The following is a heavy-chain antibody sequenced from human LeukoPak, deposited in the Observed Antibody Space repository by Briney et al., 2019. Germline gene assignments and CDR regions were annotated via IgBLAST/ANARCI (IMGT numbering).Heavy chain of an antibody. V-gene: IGHV1-18*01. D-gene: IGHD3-22*01. J-gene: IGHJ5*02. Sequence: ASVPVSCKASGYTFTSYGISWVRQAPGQGLEWMGWVSAYNGNTNYAQKLQGRVTMTTDTSTNTAYMELRSLKSDDTAVYYCAKRHDSSGYYEPNWFDPWGQGTLVTVSS. CDR2: VSAYNGNT. CDR3: AKRHDSSGYYEPNWFDP. CDR1: GYTFTSYG.